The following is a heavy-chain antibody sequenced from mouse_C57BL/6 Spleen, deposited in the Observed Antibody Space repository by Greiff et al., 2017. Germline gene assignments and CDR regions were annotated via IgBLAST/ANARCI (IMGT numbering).Heavy chain of an antibody. CDR2: IYPGSGNT. D-gene: IGHD4-1*02. V-gene: IGHV1-66*01. Sequence: VQLVESGPELVKPGASVKISCKASGYSFTSYYIHWVKQRPGQGLEWIGWIYPGSGNTKYNEKFKGKATLSADTSSSTAYMQLSSLTSEDSAVYYCARSTGRYAMDYWGKGTSVTVSS. J-gene: IGHJ4*01. CDR3: ARSTGRYAMDY. CDR1: GYSFTSYY.